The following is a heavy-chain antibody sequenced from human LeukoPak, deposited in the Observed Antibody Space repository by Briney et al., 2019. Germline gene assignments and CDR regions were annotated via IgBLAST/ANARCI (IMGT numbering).Heavy chain of an antibody. J-gene: IGHJ4*02. CDR3: ARDNGYQLLWW. D-gene: IGHD2-2*01. CDR2: ISCSKGET. CDR1: GYTFTRYA. Sequence: ASVKVSCKTSGYTFTRYAIHWVRQAPGQGLEWMGWISCSKGETKYSQKFQDRVTITRDTSASTAYMELSSLRSEDTAVYYCARDNGYQLLWWWGQGTLVTVSS. V-gene: IGHV1-3*01.